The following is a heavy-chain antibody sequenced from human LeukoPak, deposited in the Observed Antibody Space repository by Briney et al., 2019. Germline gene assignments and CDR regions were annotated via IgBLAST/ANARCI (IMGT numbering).Heavy chain of an antibody. Sequence: PSQTLSLTCTVSGGSISSSSYYWGWIRQPPGKGLEWIGSIYYSGSTYYNPSLKSRVTISVDTSKNQFSLKLSSVTAADTAVYYCAIQFPHYYDSSGYYEDWGQGTLVTVSS. CDR1: GGSISSSSYY. CDR3: AIQFPHYYDSSGYYED. CDR2: IYYSGST. V-gene: IGHV4-39*01. J-gene: IGHJ4*02. D-gene: IGHD3-22*01.